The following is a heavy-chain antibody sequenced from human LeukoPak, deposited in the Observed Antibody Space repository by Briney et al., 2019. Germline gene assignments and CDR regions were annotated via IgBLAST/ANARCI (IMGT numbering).Heavy chain of an antibody. D-gene: IGHD2-2*01. CDR3: AAVRYCSSTSCYFFQLASCYYYYMDV. J-gene: IGHJ6*03. V-gene: IGHV1-69*05. Sequence: SVKVSCKASGCTFSSYAISWVRQAPGQGLEWMGGIIPIFGTANCAQKFQGRVTITTDESTSTAYMELSSLRSEDTAVYYCAAVRYCSSTSCYFFQLASCYYYYMDVWGKGTTVTVSS. CDR1: GCTFSSYA. CDR2: IIPIFGTA.